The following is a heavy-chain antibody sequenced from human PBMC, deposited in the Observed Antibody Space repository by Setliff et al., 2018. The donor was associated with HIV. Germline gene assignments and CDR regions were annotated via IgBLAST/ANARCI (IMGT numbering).Heavy chain of an antibody. CDR1: GFTFSTYA. CDR3: AKYSGFRIDY. D-gene: IGHD6-19*01. V-gene: IGHV3-23*01. J-gene: IGHJ4*02. Sequence: GGSLRLSCAVSGFTFSTYAMSWVRQAPGKGLEWVSAISGSGGSTYYADSVKGRFTISRDNSKNTLYLQIDSLRAEDTAVYYCAKYSGFRIDYWGQGTLVTVSS. CDR2: ISGSGGST.